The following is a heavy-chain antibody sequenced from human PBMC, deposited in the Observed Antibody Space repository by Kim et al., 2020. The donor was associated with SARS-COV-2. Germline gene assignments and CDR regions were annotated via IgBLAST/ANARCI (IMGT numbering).Heavy chain of an antibody. Sequence: GGSLRLSCAASGFTFSNYSMNWVRQAPGKGLEWVSYISCSSSTIYYADSVKGRFTISRDNAKNSLYLQMNSLRDEDTAVYYCARTSYYDTIVYLRGYYYSCGMDVWGQGTTVTVSS. D-gene: IGHD3-22*01. V-gene: IGHV3-48*02. CDR2: ISCSSSTI. CDR3: ARTSYYDTIVYLRGYYYSCGMDV. CDR1: GFTFSNYS. J-gene: IGHJ6*02.